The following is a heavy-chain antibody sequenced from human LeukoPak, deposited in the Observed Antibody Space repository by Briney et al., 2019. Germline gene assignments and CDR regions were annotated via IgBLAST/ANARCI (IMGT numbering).Heavy chain of an antibody. V-gene: IGHV3-7*03. CDR2: INRDGSEK. CDR1: GFTFSNFW. CDR3: ARSRYYYDSSGYSYYFDY. D-gene: IGHD3-22*01. J-gene: IGHJ4*02. Sequence: GGSLRLSCAASGFTFSNFWMSWVRQAPGKGLEWVANINRDGSEKNYVDSVKGRFTISRDNAKNSLYLQMDSLRAEDTAVYYCARSRYYYDSSGYSYYFDYWGQGTLVTVSS.